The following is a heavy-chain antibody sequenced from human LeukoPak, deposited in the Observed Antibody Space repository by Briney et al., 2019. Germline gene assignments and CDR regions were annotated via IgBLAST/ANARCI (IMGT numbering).Heavy chain of an antibody. CDR3: ARDRVFLEWLLPFDY. CDR1: GFTFSSYA. J-gene: IGHJ4*02. D-gene: IGHD3-3*01. CDR2: ISYDGSNK. Sequence: GGSLRFSCAASGFTFSSYAMHWVRQAPGKGLEWVAVISYDGSNKYYADSVKGRFTISRDNSKSTLYLQMNSLRAEDTAVYYCARDRVFLEWLLPFDYWGQGTLVTVSS. V-gene: IGHV3-30-3*01.